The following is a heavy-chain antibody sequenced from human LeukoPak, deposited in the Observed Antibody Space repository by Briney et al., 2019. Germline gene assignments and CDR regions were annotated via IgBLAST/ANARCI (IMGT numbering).Heavy chain of an antibody. V-gene: IGHV4-59*02. Sequence: PSENLLLTCTVYGDSVSRKFWGWIRQPPGKGLEWIGYIYNSGTTNYNPSLKGRVTISMDTSTNQFSLKQSSVTAADTAVYYCARAGGMNTEPLVLDRWGRGTLVTV. J-gene: IGHJ2*01. D-gene: IGHD4-17*01. CDR1: GDSVSRKF. CDR3: ARAGGMNTEPLVLDR. CDR2: IYNSGTT.